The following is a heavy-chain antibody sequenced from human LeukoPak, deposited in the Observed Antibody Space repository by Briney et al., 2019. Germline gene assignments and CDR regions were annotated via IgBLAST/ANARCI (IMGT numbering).Heavy chain of an antibody. V-gene: IGHV3-23*01. D-gene: IGHD3-10*01. CDR3: AKEEYYGFDY. J-gene: IGHJ4*02. CDR1: GFSINKYA. CDR2: MTGSGPFI. Sequence: GGSLRLSCEASGFSINKYAMSWVRQAPGKGLEWVSGMTGSGPFIYYADSVKGRFAISRDDSKNTLFLQLSSLGVEDTAVYYCAKEEYYGFDYWGRGTLVTVSS.